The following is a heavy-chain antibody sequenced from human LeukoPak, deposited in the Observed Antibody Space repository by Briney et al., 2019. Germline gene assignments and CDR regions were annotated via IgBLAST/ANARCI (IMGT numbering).Heavy chain of an antibody. V-gene: IGHV3-48*04. D-gene: IGHD3-10*01. CDR1: GFTFSSYS. CDR3: ARGYYYYGSGSYYNTFDY. Sequence: PGGSLRLSCAASGFTFSSYSMNWVRQAPGKGLEWVSYISSSGSTIYYADSVKGRFTISRDNAKNSLYLQMNSLRAEDTAVYYCARGYYYYGSGSYYNTFDYWGQGTLVTVSS. CDR2: ISSSGSTI. J-gene: IGHJ4*02.